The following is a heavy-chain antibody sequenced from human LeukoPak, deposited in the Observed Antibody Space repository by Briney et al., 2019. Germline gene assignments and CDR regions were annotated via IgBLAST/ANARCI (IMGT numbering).Heavy chain of an antibody. CDR1: GFTFDDYA. J-gene: IGHJ3*02. D-gene: IGHD3-3*01. CDR2: ISWNSGSI. V-gene: IGHV3-9*01. Sequence: PGGSLRLSCAASGFTFDDYAMHWVRQAPGKGLEWVSGISWNSGSIGYADSVKGRFTISRDNAKNSLYLQMNSLRAEDTALYYCAKAKIFHAFDIWGQGTMVTVSS. CDR3: AKAKIFHAFDI.